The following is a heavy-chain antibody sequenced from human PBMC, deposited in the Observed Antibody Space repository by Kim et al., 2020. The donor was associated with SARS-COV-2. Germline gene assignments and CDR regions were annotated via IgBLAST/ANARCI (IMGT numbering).Heavy chain of an antibody. J-gene: IGHJ6*02. Sequence: ASVKVSCKASGYTFTSYGISWVRQAPGQGLEWMGWISAYNGNTNYAQKLQGRVTMTTDTSTSTAYMELRSLRSDDTAVYYCARVDYSNHTYYYYYGMDVWGQGTTVTVSS. CDR2: ISAYNGNT. V-gene: IGHV1-18*04. CDR3: ARVDYSNHTYYYYYGMDV. CDR1: GYTFTSYG. D-gene: IGHD4-4*01.